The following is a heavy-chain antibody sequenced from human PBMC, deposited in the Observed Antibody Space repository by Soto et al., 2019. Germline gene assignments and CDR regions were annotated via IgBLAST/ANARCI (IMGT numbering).Heavy chain of an antibody. V-gene: IGHV3-30*09. D-gene: IGHD2-2*01. Sequence: VQLVESGGGVVQPGGSLRLSCAASGFSFSDFAIHWVRQAPGEGLEWVAAISSDGTNKYYADSVRGRFDVSRDNSKSTLYMEMDSMRPEDTAVYYCARKWYQDLGEGWFDPWGQGTRVTVSS. J-gene: IGHJ5*02. CDR1: GFSFSDFA. CDR2: ISSDGTNK. CDR3: ARKWYQDLGEGWFDP.